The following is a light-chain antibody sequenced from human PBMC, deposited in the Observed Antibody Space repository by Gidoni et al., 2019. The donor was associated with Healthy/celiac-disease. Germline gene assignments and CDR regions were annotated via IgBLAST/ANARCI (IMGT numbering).Light chain of an antibody. Sequence: EIVLTQSPATLSLSPGERATLSCRASQSVSSYLAWYQQKPGQAPRLLIYDASNRATGIPARFSGSGSGTDFTLTISSLEPKDFAVYYCQQRGNWPITFGQGTRLEIK. V-gene: IGKV3-11*01. CDR1: QSVSSY. CDR2: DAS. J-gene: IGKJ5*01. CDR3: QQRGNWPIT.